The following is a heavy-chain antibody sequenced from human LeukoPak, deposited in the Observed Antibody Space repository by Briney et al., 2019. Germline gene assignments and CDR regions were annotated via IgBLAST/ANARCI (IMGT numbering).Heavy chain of an antibody. CDR3: ARGGYSYGYFPLYYFDY. D-gene: IGHD5-18*01. Sequence: SETLSLTCTVSGGSISSYYWSWIRQPPGKGLEWIGYIYYSGSTNYNPSLKSRVTISVDTSKNQFSLKLSSVTAADTAVYYCARGGYSYGYFPLYYFDYWGQGTLVTVSS. V-gene: IGHV4-59*01. CDR2: IYYSGST. J-gene: IGHJ4*02. CDR1: GGSISSYY.